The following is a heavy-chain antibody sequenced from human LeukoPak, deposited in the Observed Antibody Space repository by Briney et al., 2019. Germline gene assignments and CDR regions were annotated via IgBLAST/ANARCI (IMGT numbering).Heavy chain of an antibody. CDR1: GGTFSSYA. V-gene: IGHV1-69*06. CDR3: ARSNGAVYFDY. CDR2: IIPIFGTA. D-gene: IGHD3-10*01. Sequence: SVKVSCRASGGTFSSYAISWVRQAPGQGLEWMGGIIPIFGTANYAQKFQGRVTITADKSTSTAYMELSSLRSEDTAVYYCARSNGAVYFDYWGQGTLVTVSS. J-gene: IGHJ4*02.